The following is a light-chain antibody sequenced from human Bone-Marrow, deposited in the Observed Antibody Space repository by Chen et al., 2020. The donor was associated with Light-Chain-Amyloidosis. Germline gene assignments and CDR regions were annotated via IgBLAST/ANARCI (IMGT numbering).Light chain of an antibody. V-gene: IGLV2-8*01. CDR2: EVI. CDR3: CSYAGDSWV. CDR1: NRDVGRYDY. Sequence: QSALTQPPSASGSPGQSVTISCTGTNRDVGRYDYVSWYQQHPGKAPKVLMYEVIKRSSGVPDRFSGSKSGNTASLTVSGLQAEDEADYYCCSYAGDSWVFGGGTKLTVL. J-gene: IGLJ3*02.